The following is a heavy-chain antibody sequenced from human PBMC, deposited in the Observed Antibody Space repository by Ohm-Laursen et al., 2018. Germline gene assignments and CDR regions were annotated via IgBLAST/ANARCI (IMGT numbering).Heavy chain of an antibody. V-gene: IGHV3-53*01. CDR3: AGEGDGSSYRW. CDR2: IYTGGST. CDR1: GFTVSSTY. D-gene: IGHD2-21*02. Sequence: GSLRLSCTASGFTVSSTYMNWVRQAPGKGLECVSVIYTGGSTDYADSVKGRFTISRDNSKNTLYLQMNSLRVEDTAVYYCAGEGDGSSYRWWGQGTLVTVSS. J-gene: IGHJ4*02.